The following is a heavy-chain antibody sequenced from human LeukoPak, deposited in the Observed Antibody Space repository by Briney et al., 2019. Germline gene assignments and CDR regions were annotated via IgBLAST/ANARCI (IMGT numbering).Heavy chain of an antibody. J-gene: IGHJ4*02. Sequence: SETLSLTCTVSGGSISSSSYYWGWIRQPPGKGLEWIGYIYYSGSTNYNPSLKSRVTISVDTSKNQFSLKLSSVTAADTAVYYCARRTAVRFFDYWGQGTLATVSS. D-gene: IGHD6-25*01. CDR2: IYYSGST. CDR1: GGSISSSSYY. CDR3: ARRTAVRFFDY. V-gene: IGHV4-61*05.